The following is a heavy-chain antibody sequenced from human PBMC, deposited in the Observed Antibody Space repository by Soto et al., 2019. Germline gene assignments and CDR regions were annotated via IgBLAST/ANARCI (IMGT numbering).Heavy chain of an antibody. CDR2: INHSGST. Sequence: QVQLQQWGAGLLKPSETLSLTCAVYGGSFSGYYWSWIRQPPGKGLEWIGEINHSGSTNYNPSLKSRVTISVDTSKNKFSLKLSSVTAADTAVYYCARGPSIVVVTATTLYYYYGMDVWGQGTTVTVSS. CDR1: GGSFSGYY. V-gene: IGHV4-34*01. D-gene: IGHD2-21*02. J-gene: IGHJ6*02. CDR3: ARGPSIVVVTATTLYYYYGMDV.